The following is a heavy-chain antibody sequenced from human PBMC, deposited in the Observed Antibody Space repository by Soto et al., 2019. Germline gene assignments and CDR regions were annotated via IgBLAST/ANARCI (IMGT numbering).Heavy chain of an antibody. CDR1: GASISGYY. CDR3: VRDRTKTLRDWFDP. D-gene: IGHD1-1*01. Sequence: SETLSLTCTVSGASISGYYWSWIRKSAGKGLEWIGRIYATGTTDYNPSLKSRVMMSVDASKKQFSLKLRSVTAADTAVYYCVRDRTKTLRDWFDPWGQGILVTVSS. J-gene: IGHJ5*02. V-gene: IGHV4-4*07. CDR2: IYATGTT.